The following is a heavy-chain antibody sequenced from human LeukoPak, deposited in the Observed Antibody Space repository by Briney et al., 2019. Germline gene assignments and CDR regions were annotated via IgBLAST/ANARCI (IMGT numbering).Heavy chain of an antibody. CDR3: TTTPTLRETTVIYY. D-gene: IGHD4-17*01. Sequence: PGGSLRLSCAASGFTFSYAWMSWVRQVPGKGLEWVGRIKSKTDGGTTDYAAPVQGRFTISRDDSKNTLYLQMNSLKTEDTAVYYCTTTPTLRETTVIYYWGQGTLVTVSS. J-gene: IGHJ4*02. CDR1: GFTFSYAW. CDR2: IKSKTDGGTT. V-gene: IGHV3-15*01.